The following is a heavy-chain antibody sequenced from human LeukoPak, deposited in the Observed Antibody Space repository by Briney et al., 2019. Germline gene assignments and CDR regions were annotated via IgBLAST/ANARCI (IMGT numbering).Heavy chain of an antibody. CDR3: ATTHCSGGSCYYLFDY. J-gene: IGHJ4*02. D-gene: IGHD2-15*01. CDR2: INHSGST. CDR1: GGSFSGYY. V-gene: IGHV4-34*01. Sequence: SETLSLTCAVYGGSFSGYYWSWIRRPPGKGLEWIGEINHSGSTNYNPSLKSQVTISVDTSKNQFSLKLSSVTAADTAVYYCATTHCSGGSCYYLFDYWGQGTLVTVSS.